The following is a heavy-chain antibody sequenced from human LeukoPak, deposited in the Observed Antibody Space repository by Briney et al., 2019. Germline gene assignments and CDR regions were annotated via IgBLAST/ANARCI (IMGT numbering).Heavy chain of an antibody. Sequence: GASVKVSCKASGYTFTGYYMHWVRQAPGQGLEWMGRINPNSGGRNYAQKFQGRVTMTRDTSISTAYMELSRLRSDDTAVYYCARAVPTDAEYDYWGQGTLVTVSS. CDR2: INPNSGGR. J-gene: IGHJ4*02. CDR3: ARAVPTDAEYDY. V-gene: IGHV1-2*06. D-gene: IGHD2/OR15-2a*01. CDR1: GYTFTGYY.